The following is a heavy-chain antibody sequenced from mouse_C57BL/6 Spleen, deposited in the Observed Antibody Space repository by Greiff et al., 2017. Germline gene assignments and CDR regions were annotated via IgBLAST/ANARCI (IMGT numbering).Heavy chain of an antibody. CDR2: LYPGSGST. V-gene: IGHV1-55*01. D-gene: IGHD4-1*01. CDR3: ARSQTGYYYARDY. CDR1: GYTFTSYW. J-gene: IGHJ4*01. Sequence: QVQLQQPGAELVKPGASVKMSCKASGYTFTSYWTTWVKQRPGQGLEWIGDLYPGSGSTNYNEKFKSKATLTVDTSSSTAYMQLSSLTSEDSAVYYCARSQTGYYYARDYWGQGTSVTVSS.